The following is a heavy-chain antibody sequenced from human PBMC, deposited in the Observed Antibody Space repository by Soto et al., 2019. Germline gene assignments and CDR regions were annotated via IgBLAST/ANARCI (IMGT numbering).Heavy chain of an antibody. V-gene: IGHV3-23*01. D-gene: IGHD2-15*01. CDR1: GFTFRSYA. CDR2: TGGGGVST. Sequence: EVQLLESGGGLVEPGGSLRLSCAASGFTFRSYAMTWVRQAPGKGLEWVSYTGGGGVSTYYADSVKGRFTSSRDDSKNTLYLQMNSPRAEDTALYYCAKIVGGGSHQDAVDIWGQGTMVTVSS. CDR3: AKIVGGGSHQDAVDI. J-gene: IGHJ3*02.